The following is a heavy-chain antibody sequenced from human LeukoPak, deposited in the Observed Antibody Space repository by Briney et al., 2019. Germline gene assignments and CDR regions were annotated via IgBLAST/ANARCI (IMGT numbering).Heavy chain of an antibody. CDR2: IKQDGSEK. Sequence: GGSLRLSCAASGFTFSSYWMSWVRQAPGKGLEWVANIKQDGSEKYYVDSVKGRFTISRDNAKNSLYLQMNSLRAEDTAVYYCARGGYYDSGTSYNPFDYWGQGTLVTVSS. V-gene: IGHV3-7*05. CDR3: ARGGYYDSGTSYNPFDY. D-gene: IGHD3-10*01. J-gene: IGHJ4*02. CDR1: GFTFSSYW.